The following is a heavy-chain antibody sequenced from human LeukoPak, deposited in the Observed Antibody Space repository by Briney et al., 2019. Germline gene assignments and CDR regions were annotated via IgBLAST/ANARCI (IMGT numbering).Heavy chain of an antibody. V-gene: IGHV4-61*02. CDR3: ARAPQGVPAAIYYFDY. CDR2: IYTSGST. D-gene: IGHD2-2*01. CDR1: GGSISSGSYY. Sequence: SQTLSLTCTVSGGSISSGSYYWSWIRQPAGKGLEWIGRIYTSGSTNYNPSLKSRVTISVDTSKNQFSLKLSSVTAADTAVYYCARAPQGVPAAIYYFDYWGQGTLVTVSS. J-gene: IGHJ4*02.